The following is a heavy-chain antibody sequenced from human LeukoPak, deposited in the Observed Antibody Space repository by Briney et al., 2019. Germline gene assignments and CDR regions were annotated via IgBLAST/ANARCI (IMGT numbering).Heavy chain of an antibody. Sequence: GSLRLSCAASGFTFSSYWMSWIRQPPGKGLEWIGEINHSGSTNYNPSLKSRVTISVDTSKNQFSLKLSSVTAADTAVYYCARGREWVRFAGRNWFDPWGQGTLVTVSS. CDR3: ARGREWVRFAGRNWFDP. D-gene: IGHD5-12*01. CDR2: INHSGST. V-gene: IGHV4-34*01. J-gene: IGHJ5*02. CDR1: GFTFSSYW.